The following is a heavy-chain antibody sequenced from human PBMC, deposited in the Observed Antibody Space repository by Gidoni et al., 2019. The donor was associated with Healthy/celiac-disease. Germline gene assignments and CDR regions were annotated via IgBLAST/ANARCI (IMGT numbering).Heavy chain of an antibody. Sequence: QLQLQESGSGLVTPSQTLSLTCAVSGGSISSGGYSWSWIRQPPGKGLEWIGYIYHSGSTYYNPSLKCRVTISVDRSKNQFSLKLSSVTAADTAVYYCARSYSNVYYFDYWGQGTLVTVSS. J-gene: IGHJ4*02. CDR3: ARSYSNVYYFDY. CDR2: IYHSGST. D-gene: IGHD4-4*01. CDR1: GGSISSGGYS. V-gene: IGHV4-30-2*01.